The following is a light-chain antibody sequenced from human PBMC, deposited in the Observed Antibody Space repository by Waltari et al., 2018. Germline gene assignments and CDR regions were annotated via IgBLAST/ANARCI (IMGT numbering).Light chain of an antibody. J-gene: IGLJ1*01. CDR2: DVS. V-gene: IGLV2-14*03. Sequence: QSALTQPASVSGSPGQSITISCIETSSDVVTYNYVSWYQRHPGKAPKLLIYDVSHRPSGVSNRFSGSKSGNTASLTISGLQAEDGADYYCSSYTSSTTLLVFGTGTKVTVL. CDR3: SSYTSSTTLLV. CDR1: SSDVVTYNY.